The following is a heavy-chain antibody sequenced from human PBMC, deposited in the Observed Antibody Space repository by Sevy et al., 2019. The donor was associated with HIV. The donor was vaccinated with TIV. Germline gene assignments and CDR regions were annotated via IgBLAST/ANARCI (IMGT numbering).Heavy chain of an antibody. Sequence: SETLSLSCTVSGGSIVSSSFYWGWIRQPPGKGLQWVGSLYFSGTTYYNPSLKSRLSLSVDTSKNQFSLRLTSVTAADTALYYCARQRDSFGSGASRFYYMDIWGKGTTVTVSS. CDR3: ARQRDSFGSGASRFYYMDI. V-gene: IGHV4-39*01. CDR2: LYFSGTT. J-gene: IGHJ6*03. CDR1: GGSIVSSSFY. D-gene: IGHD3-10*01.